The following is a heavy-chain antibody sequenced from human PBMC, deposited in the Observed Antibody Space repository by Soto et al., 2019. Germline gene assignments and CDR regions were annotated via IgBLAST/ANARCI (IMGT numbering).Heavy chain of an antibody. J-gene: IGHJ4*02. V-gene: IGHV3-11*01. D-gene: IGHD6-19*01. CDR3: AREAGKVDY. CDR1: GFTFSDNY. Sequence: QVQLVESGGGLVKPGGSLRLSCVGSGFTFSDNYISWIRQAPGKGLEWLSYISSSGTTIYYADSVKGRFSMSRDNAKNSVYLQMNSLRAEDSAVYYCAREAGKVDYWCQGTLVTVSS. CDR2: ISSSGTTI.